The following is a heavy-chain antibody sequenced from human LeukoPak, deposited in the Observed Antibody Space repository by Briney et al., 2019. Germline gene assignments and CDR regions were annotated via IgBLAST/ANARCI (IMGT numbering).Heavy chain of an antibody. Sequence: SETLSLTCTVSGGSISSYYWSWIRQPPGKGLEWIGYISSSGSTNYNPSLKSRVTMSVDTSKNQFSLKLSSVTAADTAVYYCAREREVPVGTARGVIRHYYMDVWGKGTTVTVSS. J-gene: IGHJ6*03. CDR1: GGSISSYY. D-gene: IGHD3-10*01. CDR3: AREREVPVGTARGVIRHYYMDV. V-gene: IGHV4-59*12. CDR2: ISSSGST.